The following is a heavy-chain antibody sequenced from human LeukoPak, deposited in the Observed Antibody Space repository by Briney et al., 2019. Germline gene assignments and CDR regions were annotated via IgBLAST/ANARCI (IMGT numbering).Heavy chain of an antibody. CDR2: TRYDGSNK. Sequence: GGSLRLSCAASGFTFSRYGMHWVRQAPGKGLEWVAYTRYDGSNKSYVDSVKGRFSISRDNSKNTLYLQMNSLRAEDTAVYYRARRYCSSSSCSDEGFDIWGQGTMVTVSS. J-gene: IGHJ3*02. CDR1: GFTFSRYG. V-gene: IGHV3-30*02. D-gene: IGHD2-2*01. CDR3: ARRYCSSSSCSDEGFDI.